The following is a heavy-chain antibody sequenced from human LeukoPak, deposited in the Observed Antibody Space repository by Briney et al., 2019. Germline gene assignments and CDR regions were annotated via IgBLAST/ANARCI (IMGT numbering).Heavy chain of an antibody. Sequence: PGGSLKLSRAASGFTFSSYSMNWVRQAPGKGLEWVSYISSSSSTINYADSVKGRLTISRDNAKNSLYLQMNSLSAEDTAVSYCATEFGEHDYGGKEEDAFDIWGQGTMVTVSS. CDR1: GFTFSSYS. CDR3: ATEFGEHDYGGKEEDAFDI. CDR2: ISSSSSTI. V-gene: IGHV3-48*01. D-gene: IGHD4-23*01. J-gene: IGHJ3*02.